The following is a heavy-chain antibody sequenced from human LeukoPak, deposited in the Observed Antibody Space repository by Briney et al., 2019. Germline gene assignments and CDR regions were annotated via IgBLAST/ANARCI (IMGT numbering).Heavy chain of an antibody. V-gene: IGHV3-21*01. D-gene: IGHD3-10*01. J-gene: IGHJ4*02. CDR2: ISSSSSFI. Sequence: GGSLRLSCVASGFSLSSYSMVWVRQAPGKGMEWVSSISSSSSFIYSADSLKGRFTISRDNAKNSVSLQMNSLRAEDTAVYYCARGRFGELGFDYWGQGTLVTVSS. CDR1: GFSLSSYS. CDR3: ARGRFGELGFDY.